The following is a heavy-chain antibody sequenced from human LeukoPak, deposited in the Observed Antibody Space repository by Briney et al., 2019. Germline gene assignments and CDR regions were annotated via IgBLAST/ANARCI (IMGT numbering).Heavy chain of an antibody. Sequence: GGSLRLSCAASGFTFSSYAMSWVRQAPGKGLEWVSAISGSGGSAYYADSVKGRFTISRDNAKNSLYLQMNSLRAEDTAVYYCARALAALGDYWGQGTLVTVSS. V-gene: IGHV3-23*01. CDR2: ISGSGGSA. CDR1: GFTFSSYA. CDR3: ARALAALGDY. D-gene: IGHD6-13*01. J-gene: IGHJ4*02.